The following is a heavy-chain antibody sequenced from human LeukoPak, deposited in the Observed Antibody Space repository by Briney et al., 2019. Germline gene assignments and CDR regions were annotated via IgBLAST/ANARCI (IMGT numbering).Heavy chain of an antibody. D-gene: IGHD1-1*01. J-gene: IGHJ3*02. CDR1: GFTFSIYT. CDR2: ISGSGGST. CDR3: ARDSRTGTDAFDI. Sequence: PGGSLRLSCAASGFTFSIYTMSWVRQAPGKGLEWVSGISGSGGSTYYADSVKGRFTISRDNAKNSLYLQMNSLRAEDTAVYYCARDSRTGTDAFDIWGQGTMVTVSS. V-gene: IGHV3-23*01.